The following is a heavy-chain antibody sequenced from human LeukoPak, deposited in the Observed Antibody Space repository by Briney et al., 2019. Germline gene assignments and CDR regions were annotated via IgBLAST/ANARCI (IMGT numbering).Heavy chain of an antibody. Sequence: QTGGSLRLSCAASGFTFSYYGIHWVRQAPGKGLEGVAFIRYDGNDKYYAKSVKGRFTISRDTSRNTVSLQMNSLRLEDTAIYYCAKPLMRERWFGECWGQGTLVTVSS. D-gene: IGHD3-10*01. V-gene: IGHV3-30*02. CDR2: IRYDGNDK. CDR3: AKPLMRERWFGEC. CDR1: GFTFSYYG. J-gene: IGHJ1*01.